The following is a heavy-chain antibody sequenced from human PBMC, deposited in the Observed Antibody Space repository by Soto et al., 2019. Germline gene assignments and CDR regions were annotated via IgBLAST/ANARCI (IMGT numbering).Heavy chain of an antibody. Sequence: PGGSLRLSCAASGFTFSSYWMHWVRQAPGKGLVWVSRINSGGSTYYADSVKGRFTISRDNSKNTLYLQMNSLRAEDTAVYYCAKDVEDYSPNQNTDYWGQGTLVTVSS. D-gene: IGHD4-4*01. V-gene: IGHV3-74*01. CDR3: AKDVEDYSPNQNTDY. CDR2: INSGGST. J-gene: IGHJ4*02. CDR1: GFTFSSYW.